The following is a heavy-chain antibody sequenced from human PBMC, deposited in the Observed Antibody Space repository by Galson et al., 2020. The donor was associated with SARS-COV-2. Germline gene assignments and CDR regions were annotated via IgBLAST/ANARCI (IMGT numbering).Heavy chain of an antibody. V-gene: IGHV3-7*01. Sequence: GGSLRLSCTASGFTFSNYWMQWVRQAPGKGLEWVANIRQDGSEIYYVDSVKGRFTISRDNAENSLYLQMDSLRPEDTAVYYCARRYFDIWGRGTLVTVSS. CDR3: ARRYFDI. CDR1: GFTFSNYW. J-gene: IGHJ2*01. CDR2: IRQDGSEI.